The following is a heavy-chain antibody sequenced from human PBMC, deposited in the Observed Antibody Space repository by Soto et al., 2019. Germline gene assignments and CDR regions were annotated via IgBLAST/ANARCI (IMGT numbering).Heavy chain of an antibody. CDR1: GYTFSGYA. Sequence: QVQLVQSGSEVKKPGASLKVSCKASGYTFSGYAVHWVRRAPGQGLEWMGRINPNTGGTNYAQKFQGRFTVTRDPSISTAYLELSSLKSDDTALYFCARSRLAKYYYDINGFYNFYGMDVWGQGTTVTVSS. D-gene: IGHD3-22*01. CDR2: INPNTGGT. V-gene: IGHV1-2*06. J-gene: IGHJ6*02. CDR3: ARSRLAKYYYDINGFYNFYGMDV.